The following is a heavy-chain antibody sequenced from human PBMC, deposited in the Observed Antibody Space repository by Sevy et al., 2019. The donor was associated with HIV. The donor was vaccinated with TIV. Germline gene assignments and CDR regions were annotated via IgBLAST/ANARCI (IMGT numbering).Heavy chain of an antibody. CDR3: ARXGXXXXXXX. Sequence: GGSLRLSXAXXXXXXXXXXMXWXXXXPGKXXEWXATXXFGXXKINYANSVKGRFTISRDNSKNSFYLQXDNLRVEDTAXXXCARXGXXXXXXXWGQGTRVTVSS. V-gene: IGHV3-23*01. CDR1: XXXXXXXX. CDR2: XXFGXXKI. J-gene: IGHJ4*02.